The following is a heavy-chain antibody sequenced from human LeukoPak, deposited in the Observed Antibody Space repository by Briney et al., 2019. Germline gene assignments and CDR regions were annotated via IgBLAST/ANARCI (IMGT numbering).Heavy chain of an antibody. D-gene: IGHD6-19*01. CDR1: GGSISSCNYY. CDR2: IYYSGST. Sequence: KPSETLSLTCIVSGGSISSCNYYGGWIRQPPGKGLEWIGSIYYSGSTSYNPSLKSRVTISVDTSKNQFSLKLSSVTAADTAVYYCASNFSSGWFDYWGQGTLVTVSS. CDR3: ASNFSSGWFDY. V-gene: IGHV4-39*07. J-gene: IGHJ4*02.